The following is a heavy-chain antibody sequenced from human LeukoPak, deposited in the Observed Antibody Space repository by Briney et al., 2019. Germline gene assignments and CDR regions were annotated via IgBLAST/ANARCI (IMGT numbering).Heavy chain of an antibody. V-gene: IGHV1-8*01. J-gene: IGHJ4*02. D-gene: IGHD1-26*01. CDR3: ARGFRDAYSRKFDS. CDR1: GYTFTSYD. CDR2: MNPNSGNT. Sequence: GASVKVSCKASGYTFTSYDINWVRQAAGQGLEWMAWMNPNSGNTGYAQKFQGRVTVTRNTSIDTAYMELSSLRSEDTAVYYCARGFRDAYSRKFDSWGQEALVTVSS.